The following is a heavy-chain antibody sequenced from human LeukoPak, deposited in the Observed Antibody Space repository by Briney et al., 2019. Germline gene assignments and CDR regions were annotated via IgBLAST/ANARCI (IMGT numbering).Heavy chain of an antibody. J-gene: IGHJ6*03. CDR1: GGSISSSSYY. V-gene: IGHV4-61*01. Sequence: PSETLSLTCTVSGGSISSSSYYWSWIRQPPGKGLEWIGYIYYSGSTNYNPSLKSRVTISVDTSKNQFSLKLSSVTAADTAVYYCARESGLGEWIAARWGAYYMDVWGKGTTVTVSS. CDR2: IYYSGST. CDR3: ARESGLGEWIAARWGAYYMDV. D-gene: IGHD6-6*01.